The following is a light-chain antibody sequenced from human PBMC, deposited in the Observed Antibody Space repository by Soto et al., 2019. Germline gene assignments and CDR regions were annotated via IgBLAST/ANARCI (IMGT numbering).Light chain of an antibody. CDR1: QGISSY. J-gene: IGKJ5*01. Sequence: IQLPQSHSSLSAPVGDRVTITCRASQGISSYLAWYQQKPGKAPKLLIYAASTLQSGVPSRFSGSGSGTDFTLTISNLQPEDFATYFCQQSLSTPPITFGQGTRLEIK. CDR2: AAS. CDR3: QQSLSTPPIT. V-gene: IGKV1-39*01.